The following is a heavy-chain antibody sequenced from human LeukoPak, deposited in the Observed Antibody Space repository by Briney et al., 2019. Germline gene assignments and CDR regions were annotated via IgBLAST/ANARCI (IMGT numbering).Heavy chain of an antibody. J-gene: IGHJ6*02. V-gene: IGHV1-2*02. Sequence: ASVKVSCKASGYTFTGYYMHWVRRAPGQGLEWMGWINPNSGGTNYAQKFQGRVTMTRDTSISTAYMELSSLRSEDTAVYYCARAIAALYGMDVWGQGTTVTISS. D-gene: IGHD6-13*01. CDR3: ARAIAALYGMDV. CDR2: INPNSGGT. CDR1: GYTFTGYY.